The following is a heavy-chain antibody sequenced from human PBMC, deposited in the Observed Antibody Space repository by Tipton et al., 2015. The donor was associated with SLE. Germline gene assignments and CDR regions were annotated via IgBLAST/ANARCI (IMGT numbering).Heavy chain of an antibody. CDR1: GYSFTSYW. J-gene: IGHJ3*02. V-gene: IGHV5-10-1*01. D-gene: IGHD5-18*01. Sequence: QLVQSGAEVKKPGESLRISCKGSGYSFTSYWISWVRQMPGKGLEWMGRIDPSDSYTNYSPSFQGHVTISADKSISTAYLQWSSLKASDTAMYYCARRRDTAMAHDAFDIWGQGTMVTVSS. CDR2: IDPSDSYT. CDR3: ARRRDTAMAHDAFDI.